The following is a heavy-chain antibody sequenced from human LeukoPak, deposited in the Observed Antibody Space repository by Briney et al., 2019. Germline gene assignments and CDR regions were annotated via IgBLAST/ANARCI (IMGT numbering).Heavy chain of an antibody. CDR3: ARRSSESYFDY. D-gene: IGHD3-3*01. V-gene: IGHV3-30-3*01. CDR2: ISYDGSNK. Sequence: GGSLRLSCAASGFTFSSYAMHWVRQAPGKGLEWVAVISYDGSNKYYADSVKGRFTISRDNSKNTLYLQMNSLRAEDTAVYYCARRSSESYFDYWGQGTLVTVSS. J-gene: IGHJ4*02. CDR1: GFTFSSYA.